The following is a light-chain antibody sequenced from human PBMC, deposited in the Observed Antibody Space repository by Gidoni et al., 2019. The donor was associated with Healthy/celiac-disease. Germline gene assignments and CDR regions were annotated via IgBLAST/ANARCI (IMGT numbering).Light chain of an antibody. V-gene: IGKV3-20*01. Sequence: ELVLTQSPGTLSLSPGERATLSCRASQSVSSSYLAWYQQKPGQAPRRLIYGASSRATGIPDRFSGSGSGTDFTLTISRLEPEDVAVDYCQQYGSSSYTFGQGTKLEIK. CDR2: GAS. CDR1: QSVSSSY. J-gene: IGKJ2*01. CDR3: QQYGSSSYT.